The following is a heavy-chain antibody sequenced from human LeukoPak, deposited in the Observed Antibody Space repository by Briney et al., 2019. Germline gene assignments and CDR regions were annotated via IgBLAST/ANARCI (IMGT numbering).Heavy chain of an antibody. D-gene: IGHD3-9*01. J-gene: IGHJ5*02. CDR1: GFSFTTYS. CDR2: ISSISSFI. CDR3: VRTPGHILTAYYKGFDP. Sequence: PGGALRLSCVASGFSFTTYSMNWVRQAPGKGVEWVSYISSISSFIFYADSVKGRFTISRDNAKSSLYLQMNNLRDEDMAVYFCVRTPGHILTAYYKGFDPWGQGTLVTVSS. V-gene: IGHV3-48*02.